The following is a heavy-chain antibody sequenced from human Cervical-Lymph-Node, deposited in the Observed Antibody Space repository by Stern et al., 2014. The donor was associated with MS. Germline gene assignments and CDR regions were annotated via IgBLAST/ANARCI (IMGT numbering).Heavy chain of an antibody. Sequence: EVQLVESGGDLVQPGGSLRLSCAASGFSFGDYDMHWVRQAPGKGLEWGSRISGNSADIAYADSVKGRFTISRDNGKKSLHLQMDSLRLEDTALYYCAKDTLYSLDGFDLWGQGTLVTVSS. V-gene: IGHV3-9*01. J-gene: IGHJ3*01. D-gene: IGHD3-16*01. CDR1: GFSFGDYD. CDR3: AKDTLYSLDGFDL. CDR2: ISGNSADI.